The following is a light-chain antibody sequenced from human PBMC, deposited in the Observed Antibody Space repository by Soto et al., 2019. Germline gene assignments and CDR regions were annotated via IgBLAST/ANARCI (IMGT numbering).Light chain of an antibody. CDR2: GAS. CDR3: QQYNNWPRT. J-gene: IGKJ1*01. CDR1: QSVPSDW. Sequence: EIVLTQSPGTLSLSPGERATLSCRASQSVPSDWLAWYRHNPGQAPRLLIYGASSRATGVPDRVSGSGSGTDFTLTSNRREPEEFAIYYFQQYNNWPRTFGHGTRVEIK. V-gene: IGKV3-20*01.